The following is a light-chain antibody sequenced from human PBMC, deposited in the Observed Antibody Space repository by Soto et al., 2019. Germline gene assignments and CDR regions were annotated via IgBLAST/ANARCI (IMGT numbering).Light chain of an antibody. CDR1: QGISNY. CDR3: QKYNSASWT. V-gene: IGKV1-27*01. J-gene: IGKJ1*01. CDR2: AAS. Sequence: DIQMTQSPSSLSASVGDRVTITCRASQGISNYLAWYQHKPGNVPKLLLYAASTLQSGVPSRFSGSGSGTDFTLTISSLQPEDVATYYCQKYNSASWTFGQGTKVEIK.